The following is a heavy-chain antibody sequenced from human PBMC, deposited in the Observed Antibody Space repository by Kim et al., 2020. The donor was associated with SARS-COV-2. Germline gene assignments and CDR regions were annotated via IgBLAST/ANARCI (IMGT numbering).Heavy chain of an antibody. CDR2: IYYSGST. J-gene: IGHJ4*02. V-gene: IGHV4-31*03. CDR1: GGSISSGGYY. CDR3: ARDRGGSGAFDY. D-gene: IGHD3-10*01. Sequence: SETLSLTCTVSGGSISSGGYYWSWIRQHPGKGLEWIGYIYYSGSTYYNPSLKSRVTISVDTSKNQFSLKLSSVTAADTAVYYCARDRGGSGAFDYWGQGTLVTVSS.